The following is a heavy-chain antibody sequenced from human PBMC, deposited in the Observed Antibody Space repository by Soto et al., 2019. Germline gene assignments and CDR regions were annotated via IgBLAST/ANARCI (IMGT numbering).Heavy chain of an antibody. J-gene: IGHJ6*02. V-gene: IGHV5-10-1*01. Sequence: ESLKISCKGSGYRFTRYWISLARQMPGNGLEWMGRIDPSDSYTNYSPSFQGHVTISADKSISTAYLQWSSLKASDTAMYYCASSMDVDCIITSGPCCYYGMDGWGQGTRFTFPS. D-gene: IGHD3-10*01. CDR1: GYRFTRYW. CDR2: IDPSDSYT. CDR3: ASSMDVDCIITSGPCCYYGMDG.